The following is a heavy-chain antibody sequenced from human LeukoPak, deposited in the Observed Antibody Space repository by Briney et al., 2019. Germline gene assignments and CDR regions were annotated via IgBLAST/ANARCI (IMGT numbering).Heavy chain of an antibody. J-gene: IGHJ5*02. CDR2: ISYDGSNK. V-gene: IGHV3-30-3*01. CDR1: GFTFSSYA. CDR3: AKDRLKAPWDRYCTNGVCSPIRYHGGFDP. D-gene: IGHD2-8*01. Sequence: PGRSLRLSCAASGFTFSSYAMHWVRQAPGKGLEWVAVISYDGSNKYYADSVKGRFTISRDNSKNTLYLQMNSLRAEDTAVYYCAKDRLKAPWDRYCTNGVCSPIRYHGGFDPWGQGTLVTVSS.